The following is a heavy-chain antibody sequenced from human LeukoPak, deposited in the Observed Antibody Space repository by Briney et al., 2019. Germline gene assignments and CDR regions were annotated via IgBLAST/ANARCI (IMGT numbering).Heavy chain of an antibody. CDR3: ARGALYYMDV. V-gene: IGHV3-23*01. CDR1: GFPIITNG. Sequence: PGRSLRLSCAASGFPIITNGMSWVRQAPGKGLEWVSGIVGGDGGTYYADSVKGRFIISRDNSKNTLYVQMNSLRAEDTAVYYCARGALYYMDVWGKGTTVTISS. CDR2: IVGGDGGT. J-gene: IGHJ6*03.